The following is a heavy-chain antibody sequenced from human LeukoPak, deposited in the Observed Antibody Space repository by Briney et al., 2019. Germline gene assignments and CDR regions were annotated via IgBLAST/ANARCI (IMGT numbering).Heavy chain of an antibody. J-gene: IGHJ4*02. CDR3: ARDRAWNYFDY. CDR1: GFTFSRHG. Sequence: GGSLRLSCAPSGFTFSRHGMHWVRQAPGKGLEWVAIISNDGSRKYYAHSVEGRFTISRDNSKNTLYLQMNSLRAEDTAVYYCARDRAWNYFDYWGQGTLVTVSS. CDR2: ISNDGSRK. V-gene: IGHV3-30*03. D-gene: IGHD3-3*01.